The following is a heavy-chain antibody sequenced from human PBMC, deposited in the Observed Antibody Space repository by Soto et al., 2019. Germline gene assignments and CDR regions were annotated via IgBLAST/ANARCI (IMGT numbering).Heavy chain of an antibody. J-gene: IGHJ6*02. CDR1: GGSISSSSYY. CDR2: IYYSGST. Sequence: SETLRLTCTVSGGSISSSSYYWGWLRQPPGKGLEWIGSIYYSGSTYYNPSLKSRVTISVDTSKNQFSLKLSSVTAADTAVYYCARRGGGARYYYGMDVWGQGTTVT. CDR3: ARRGGGARYYYGMDV. V-gene: IGHV4-39*01. D-gene: IGHD3-16*01.